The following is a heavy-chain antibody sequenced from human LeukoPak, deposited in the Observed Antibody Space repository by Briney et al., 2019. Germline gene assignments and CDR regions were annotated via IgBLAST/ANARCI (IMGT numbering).Heavy chain of an antibody. Sequence: GRSLRLSCAASGFIFGDYGMHWVRQAPGKGPEWVALIWNDGGKKYYADSVKGRLTISRDNSKNTLYLQMNSLRTEDTAVYYCVRDVNAEGTVGWFDPWGQGTLATVSS. J-gene: IGHJ5*02. CDR3: VRDVNAEGTVGWFDP. CDR2: IWNDGGKK. CDR1: GFIFGDYG. V-gene: IGHV3-33*01. D-gene: IGHD2-8*01.